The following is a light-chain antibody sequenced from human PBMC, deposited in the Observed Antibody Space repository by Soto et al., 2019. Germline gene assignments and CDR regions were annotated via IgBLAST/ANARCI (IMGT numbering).Light chain of an antibody. J-gene: IGKJ5*01. CDR3: QQYDNLIS. CDR1: QDIGNS. V-gene: IGKV1-33*01. CDR2: DVS. Sequence: DIQMTQSPSSLSASVGDRVTISCQASQDIGNSLNWYQQKPGKAPQILIYDVSNLGTGVPSRFSGSGSGTDFSFTISSLQPEDIATYFCQQYDNLISFGQGTRLEIK.